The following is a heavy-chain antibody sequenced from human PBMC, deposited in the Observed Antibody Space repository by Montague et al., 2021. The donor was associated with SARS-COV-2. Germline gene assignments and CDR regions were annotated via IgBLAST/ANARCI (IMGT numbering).Heavy chain of an antibody. CDR2: ISWNSGSI. V-gene: IGHV3-9*01. CDR1: GFTFGDYA. J-gene: IGHJ4*02. CDR3: AKDIDYYDSSGYYDY. Sequence: SLRLSCAASGFTFGDYAMHWVRQAPGKGLEWVSAISWNSGSIGYADSVKGRFTISRDNAKNSLYLQMNSLRAEDTALYYCAKDIDYYDSSGYYDYWGQGTLVTVSS. D-gene: IGHD3-22*01.